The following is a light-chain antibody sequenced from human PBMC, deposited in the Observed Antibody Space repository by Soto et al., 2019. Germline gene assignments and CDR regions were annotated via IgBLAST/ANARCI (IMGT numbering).Light chain of an antibody. Sequence: QSALTQPASVSGSPGQSITISCTGTSSDVGNYNLVSWYQQYPGKAPKLMIYEGGKRPSGVSNRFSGSKSGNTASLTISGLQAEDEADYYCCSXALRSTLIFGGGTKLTVL. CDR1: SSDVGNYNL. V-gene: IGLV2-23*01. J-gene: IGLJ2*01. CDR3: CSXALRSTLI. CDR2: EGG.